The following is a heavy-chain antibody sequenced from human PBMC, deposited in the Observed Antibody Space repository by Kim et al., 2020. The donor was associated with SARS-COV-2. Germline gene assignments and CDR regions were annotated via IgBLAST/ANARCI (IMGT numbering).Heavy chain of an antibody. J-gene: IGHJ2*01. CDR3: ARERGDGYNQHWYFDL. CDR1: GFTFSSYG. Sequence: GGSLRLSCAASGFTFSSYGMHWVRQAPGKGLEWVAVIWYDGSNKYYADSVKGRFTISRDNSKNTLYLQMNSLRAEDTAVYYCARERGDGYNQHWYFDLWGRGTLVTVSS. D-gene: IGHD3-10*01. CDR2: IWYDGSNK. V-gene: IGHV3-33*01.